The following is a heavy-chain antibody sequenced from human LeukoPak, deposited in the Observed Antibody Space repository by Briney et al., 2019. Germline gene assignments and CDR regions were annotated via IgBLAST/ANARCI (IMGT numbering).Heavy chain of an antibody. CDR3: AREKSDSSSSAGYYYYYYMDV. Sequence: SQTLSLTCTVSGGSISSGGYYWSWIRQHPGKGLEWIGYIYYSGSTYYNPSLKSRVTISVDTSKNQFSLKLSSVTAADTAVYYCAREKSDSSSSAGYYYYYYMDVWGKGTTVTVS. D-gene: IGHD6-6*01. V-gene: IGHV4-31*03. J-gene: IGHJ6*03. CDR1: GGSISSGGYY. CDR2: IYYSGST.